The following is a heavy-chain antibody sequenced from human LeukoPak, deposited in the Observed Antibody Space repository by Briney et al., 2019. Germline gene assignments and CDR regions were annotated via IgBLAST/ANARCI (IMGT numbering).Heavy chain of an antibody. Sequence: GRSLRLSCAASGFTFDDYAMHWVRQAPGKGLEWVSGISWNSGSIGYADSVKGRFTISRDNAKNSLYLQMNSLRAEDTALYYCAKDISDGYNYGNDAFDIWGQGTMVTVSS. CDR3: AKDISDGYNYGNDAFDI. J-gene: IGHJ3*02. V-gene: IGHV3-9*01. CDR2: ISWNSGSI. D-gene: IGHD5-24*01. CDR1: GFTFDDYA.